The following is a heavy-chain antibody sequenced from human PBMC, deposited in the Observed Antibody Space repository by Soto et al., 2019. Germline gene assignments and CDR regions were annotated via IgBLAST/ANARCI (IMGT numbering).Heavy chain of an antibody. V-gene: IGHV4-59*12. CDR1: GGSISNYY. CDR3: ARDRTGTTTDYFDY. D-gene: IGHD1-7*01. CDR2: IYYSGST. J-gene: IGHJ4*02. Sequence: SETLSLTCTVSGGSISNYYWSWIRQPPGKGLEWIGYIYYSGSTKYNPSLKSRVTISEDTSKDQFSLKLRSVTAADTAVYYCARDRTGTTTDYFDYWGQGTLVTVSS.